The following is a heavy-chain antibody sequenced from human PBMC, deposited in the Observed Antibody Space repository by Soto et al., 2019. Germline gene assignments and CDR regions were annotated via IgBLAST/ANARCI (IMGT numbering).Heavy chain of an antibody. CDR2: ISSSSSTI. J-gene: IGHJ3*02. D-gene: IGHD3-3*01. Sequence: PGGSLRLSCAASGFTFSSYSMNWVRQAPGKGLEWLSYISSSSSTIQYADSVKGRFTISRDNAKNSLYLQMNSLRAEDTAVYYCASERGARVTIFGVARGPFDIWGQGTMVTVSS. V-gene: IGHV3-48*01. CDR3: ASERGARVTIFGVARGPFDI. CDR1: GFTFSSYS.